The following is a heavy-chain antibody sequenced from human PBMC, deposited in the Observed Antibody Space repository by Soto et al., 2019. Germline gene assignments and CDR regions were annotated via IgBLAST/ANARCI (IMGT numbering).Heavy chain of an antibody. CDR2: ISGSGGST. V-gene: IGHV3-23*01. CDR3: AKRPGPDSSSWYVAWFDP. CDR1: GFTFSSYA. Sequence: GGSLRLSCAASGFTFSSYATSWVRHAPGKGLEWVSAISGSGGSTYYADSVKGRFTISRDNSKNTLYLQMNSLRAEDTAVYYCAKRPGPDSSSWYVAWFDPWGQGTLVTVSS. J-gene: IGHJ5*02. D-gene: IGHD6-13*01.